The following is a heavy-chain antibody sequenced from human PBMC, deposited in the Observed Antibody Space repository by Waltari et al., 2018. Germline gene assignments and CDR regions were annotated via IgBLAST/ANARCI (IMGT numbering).Heavy chain of an antibody. J-gene: IGHJ6*02. D-gene: IGHD1-26*01. Sequence: QVQLVQSGGEVKKPGASVKVSCTASGYSFTNYAISWVRQAPGQGLEWRGWIRADTGNTIYAQNLQGRVTLTADTSSSTAYMELRSLRSDDTAVYYCARPSLGQYYFYGMEVWGQGTTVTVSS. V-gene: IGHV1-18*01. CDR1: GYSFTNYA. CDR3: ARPSLGQYYFYGMEV. CDR2: IRADTGNT.